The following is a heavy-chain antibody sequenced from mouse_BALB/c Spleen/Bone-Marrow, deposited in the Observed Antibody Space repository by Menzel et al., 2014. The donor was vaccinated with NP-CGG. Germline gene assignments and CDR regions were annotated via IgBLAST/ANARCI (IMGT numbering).Heavy chain of an antibody. J-gene: IGHJ2*01. V-gene: IGHV1-31*01. D-gene: IGHD1-1*01. CDR3: ARGIYYGGYFDY. CDR2: INPYNGAT. Sequence: VHVKQSGPELVKPGASVEISCKASGYSFTGYYMHWVKQSHVKSLEWIGRINPYNGATSYNQNFKDKASLTVDKSSSPADMELHSLTSEDSAVYYCARGIYYGGYFDYWGQGTTLTVSS. CDR1: GYSFTGYY.